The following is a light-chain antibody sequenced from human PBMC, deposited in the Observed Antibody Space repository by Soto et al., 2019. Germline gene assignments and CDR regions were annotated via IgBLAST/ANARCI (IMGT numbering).Light chain of an antibody. Sequence: IQLTQSPSSLSASVGDRVTITCRASQGISSYLAWYQQKPGKAPKLLIYAASTLQSGVPSRFSGSGSETDFTLTISSLLPEDFATYYCQQLNSYPSITFGQGTRLEIK. CDR1: QGISSY. CDR3: QQLNSYPSIT. V-gene: IGKV1-9*01. CDR2: AAS. J-gene: IGKJ5*01.